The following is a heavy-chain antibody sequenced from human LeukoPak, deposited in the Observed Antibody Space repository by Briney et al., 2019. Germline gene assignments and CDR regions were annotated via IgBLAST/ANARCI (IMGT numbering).Heavy chain of an antibody. CDR3: AKKEGDTYFSWYMDV. V-gene: IGHV3-74*01. D-gene: IGHD2-21*01. Sequence: GGSLRLSCAASGFTFSSYWMHWVRQAPGKGLVWVSRINSDGSSTSYADSVKGRFTISRDNAKNTLYLQMNSLRAEDTAIYYCAKKEGDTYFSWYMDVWGKGTTVTVSS. CDR2: INSDGSST. CDR1: GFTFSSYW. J-gene: IGHJ6*03.